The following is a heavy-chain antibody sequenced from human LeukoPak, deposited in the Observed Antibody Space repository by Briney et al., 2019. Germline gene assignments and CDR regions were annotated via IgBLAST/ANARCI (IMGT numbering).Heavy chain of an antibody. D-gene: IGHD2-2*02. Sequence: SETLSLTCAVSGGSISSSNWWSWVRQPPGKGLEWIGEIYHSGSTNYNPSLKSRVTISVDKSKNQFSLKLSSVTAADTAVYYCARVATGYCSSTSCYTSYYYYYMDVWGKGTTVTVSS. V-gene: IGHV4-4*02. J-gene: IGHJ6*03. CDR1: GGSISSSNW. CDR3: ARVATGYCSSTSCYTSYYYYYMDV. CDR2: IYHSGST.